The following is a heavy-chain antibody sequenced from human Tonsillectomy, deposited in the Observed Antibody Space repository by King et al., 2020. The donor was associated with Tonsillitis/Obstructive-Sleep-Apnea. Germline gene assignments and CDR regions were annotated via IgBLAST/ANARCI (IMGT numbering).Heavy chain of an antibody. V-gene: IGHV3-48*03. CDR2: ISSSGSTI. Sequence: DVQLVESGGGLVQPGGSLRLSCAASGFTFSSYEMNWVRQAPGKGLEWVSYISSSGSTIYYADSVKGRFTISRDNAKNSLYVQMNSLRAEDTAVYYCLRNLYDSSGYYVLHGGRKYYGMDVWGQEPTVTVSS. CDR3: LRNLYDSSGYYVLHGGRKYYGMDV. J-gene: IGHJ6*02. CDR1: GFTFSSYE. D-gene: IGHD3-22*01.